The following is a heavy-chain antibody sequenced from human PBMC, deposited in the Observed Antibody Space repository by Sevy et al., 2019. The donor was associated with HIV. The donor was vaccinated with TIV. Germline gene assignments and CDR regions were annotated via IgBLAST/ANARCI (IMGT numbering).Heavy chain of an antibody. CDR3: ARDAARVIVPTAGFDS. CDR1: GFTFRSFS. Sequence: GGSLRLSCVASGFTFRSFSMHWVRQAPGKGLEWVAAIWYDGRTERYADSVQGRFTISRDNSKKTLYLQMNSLRDEDTAIYCCARDAARVIVPTAGFDSWGQEPWSPSPQ. D-gene: IGHD1-1*01. V-gene: IGHV3-33*01. CDR2: IWYDGRTE. J-gene: IGHJ5*01.